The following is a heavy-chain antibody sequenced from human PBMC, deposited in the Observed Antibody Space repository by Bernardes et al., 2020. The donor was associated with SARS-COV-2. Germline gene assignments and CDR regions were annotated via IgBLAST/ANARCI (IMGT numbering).Heavy chain of an antibody. CDR3: AKDYSVIGQAVYYYGLDV. V-gene: IGHV3-23*01. CDR1: GFTFSSYA. D-gene: IGHD4-4*01. J-gene: IGHJ6*02. Sequence: GGSLRLSCAASGFTFSSYAMSWVRQAPGKGLEWVATISGSGDATYYADSVKGRFTISIDNSNNTLYLQMNSLRAEDTAVYSCAKDYSVIGQAVYYYGLDVWCQGTTVTVSS. CDR2: ISGSGDAT.